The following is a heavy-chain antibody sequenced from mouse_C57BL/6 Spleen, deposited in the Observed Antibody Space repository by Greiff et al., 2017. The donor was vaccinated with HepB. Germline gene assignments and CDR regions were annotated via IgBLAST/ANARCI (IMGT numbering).Heavy chain of an antibody. D-gene: IGHD1-1*01. CDR3: AREGDLLRSYYFDY. CDR1: GYTFTSYW. Sequence: QVQLQQPGAELVRPGSSVKLSCKASGYTFTSYWMHWVKQRPIQGLEWIGNIDPSDSETHYNQKFKDKATLTVDKSSSTAYMQLSSLTSEDSAVYYCAREGDLLRSYYFDYWGQGTTLTVSS. CDR2: IDPSDSET. V-gene: IGHV1-52*01. J-gene: IGHJ2*01.